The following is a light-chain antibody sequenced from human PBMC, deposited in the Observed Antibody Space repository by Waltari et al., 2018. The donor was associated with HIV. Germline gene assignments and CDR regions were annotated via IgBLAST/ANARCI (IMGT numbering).Light chain of an antibody. CDR1: SSGVGSYNY. CDR2: DVS. J-gene: IGLJ1*01. Sequence: QSALTQPASVSGFPGQSITISCTGSSSGVGSYNYVSWYQQHPGNAPKLLIYDVSKRPSGGSNRFSGSKSGNTASLTISGLQAEDEADYYCCSYAGSNTYLFGTGTEVTVL. CDR3: CSYAGSNTYL. V-gene: IGLV2-23*02.